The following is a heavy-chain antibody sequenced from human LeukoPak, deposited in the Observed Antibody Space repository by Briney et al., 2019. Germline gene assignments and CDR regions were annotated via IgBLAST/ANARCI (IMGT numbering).Heavy chain of an antibody. Sequence: GGALILSCAASGFTLSNARMSWVPQAPGKGLEWVGRIKSKTDGRTTDYAAPVKGRFTISRDDSKNTLYLQMNSLRAEDTAVYFCARDASSGSLHFDYWGQGLLVTVSS. D-gene: IGHD3-10*01. V-gene: IGHV3-15*01. CDR2: IKSKTDGRTT. CDR3: ARDASSGSLHFDY. CDR1: GFTLSNAR. J-gene: IGHJ4*02.